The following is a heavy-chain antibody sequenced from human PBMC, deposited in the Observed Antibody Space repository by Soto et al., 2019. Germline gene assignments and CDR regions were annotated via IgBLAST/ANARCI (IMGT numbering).Heavy chain of an antibody. D-gene: IGHD3-9*01. CDR2: IKSETDGGTA. CDR3: TTGIYYDLLTGYHDVAY. V-gene: IGHV3-15*01. Sequence: EVQLVQSGGGLVKPGGSLRLSCAASGFNLSHPWMTWVRQAAGKGLEWVGRIKSETDGGTADYAAPVKGRITISRDDSKNTVYLQMNSPKTEDTAVYYCTTGIYYDLLTGYHDVAYWGQGTLVTVSS. CDR1: GFNLSHPW. J-gene: IGHJ4*02.